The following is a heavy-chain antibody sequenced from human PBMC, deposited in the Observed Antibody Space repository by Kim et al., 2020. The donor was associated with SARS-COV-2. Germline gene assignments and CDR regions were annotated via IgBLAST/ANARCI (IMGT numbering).Heavy chain of an antibody. Sequence: SETLSLTCTVSGGSISSGGYYWSWIRQHPGKGLECIGYIYYSGSTYYNPSLKSRVTISVDTSKNQFSLKLSSVTAADTAVYYCARARITMIVVVTYFDYWGQGTLVTVSS. CDR3: ARARITMIVVVTYFDY. CDR1: GGSISSGGYY. D-gene: IGHD3-22*01. V-gene: IGHV4-31*03. CDR2: IYYSGST. J-gene: IGHJ4*02.